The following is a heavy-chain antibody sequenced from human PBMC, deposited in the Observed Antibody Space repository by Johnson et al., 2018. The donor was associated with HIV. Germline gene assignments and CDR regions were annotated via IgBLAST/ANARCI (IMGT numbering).Heavy chain of an antibody. V-gene: IGHV3-7*03. D-gene: IGHD5-24*01. CDR1: GFTVSSNY. J-gene: IGHJ3*02. CDR3: ARGLWPQRWAFDI. Sequence: VQLVESGGGLVQPGGSLRLSCAASGFTVSSNYMSWVRQAPGKGLEWVANIKHDGSEKYYVDSVKGRFTISRDNAKNSLYLQMNSLRAEDTAVYYCARGLWPQRWAFDIWGQGTMVTVSS. CDR2: IKHDGSEK.